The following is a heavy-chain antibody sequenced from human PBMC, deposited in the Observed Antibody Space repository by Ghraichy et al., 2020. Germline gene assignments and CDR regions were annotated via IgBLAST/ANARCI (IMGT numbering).Heavy chain of an antibody. CDR1: GITFDEYA. J-gene: IGHJ6*02. V-gene: IGHV3-9*01. CDR2: LSWNSGSI. D-gene: IGHD2-2*01. CDR3: ARDISSTRYYYYGMDV. Sequence: GGSLNISCVASGITFDEYAMHWVRRAPGKGLEWVSGLSWNSGSIGYAASVKGRFIISRDNAKNSLYLQMNSLGAEDTALYYCARDISSTRYYYYGMDVWGQGTTVTVSS.